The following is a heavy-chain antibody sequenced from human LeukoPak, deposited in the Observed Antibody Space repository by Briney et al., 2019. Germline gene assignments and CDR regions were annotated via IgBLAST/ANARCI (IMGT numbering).Heavy chain of an antibody. V-gene: IGHV3-30*18. D-gene: IGHD6-13*01. CDR1: GFTFSSYG. CDR3: AKEYSSSWLDP. CDR2: ISYNGSNK. J-gene: IGHJ5*02. Sequence: GGSLRLSCAASGFTFSSYGMHWVRQAPGKGLERVAVISYNGSNKYYADSVKGRLTIPRDNSKNTLYLQMNSLRAEDTAVYYCAKEYSSSWLDPWGQGTLVTVSS.